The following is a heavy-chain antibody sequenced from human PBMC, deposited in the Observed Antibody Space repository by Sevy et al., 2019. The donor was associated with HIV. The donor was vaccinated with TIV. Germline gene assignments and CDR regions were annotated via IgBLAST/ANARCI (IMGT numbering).Heavy chain of an antibody. Sequence: GGSLRLSCAASGFIFSNYWMNWVRHAPGKGLEWVATIKQDGSEKYYVDSVKGRFTISRDNARNSLSLQMNSLRAEDTAVYYCARGRGVAVAGDYWGQGTLVTVSS. V-gene: IGHV3-7*03. D-gene: IGHD6-19*01. CDR1: GFIFSNYW. CDR3: ARGRGVAVAGDY. CDR2: IKQDGSEK. J-gene: IGHJ4*02.